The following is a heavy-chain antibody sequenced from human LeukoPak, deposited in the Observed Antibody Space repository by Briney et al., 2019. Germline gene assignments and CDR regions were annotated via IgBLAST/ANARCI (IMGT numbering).Heavy chain of an antibody. J-gene: IGHJ4*02. CDR3: ARVSGYSSGWSFDY. Sequence: PSETLSLTCAVYGGSFSGYYWSWIRQPPGKGLEWIGEINHSGSTNYNPSLKSRVTISVDTSKNQFSLKLSSVTAADTAVYYCARVSGYSSGWSFDYWGQGTLVTVSS. CDR1: GGSFSGYY. V-gene: IGHV4-34*01. D-gene: IGHD6-19*01. CDR2: INHSGST.